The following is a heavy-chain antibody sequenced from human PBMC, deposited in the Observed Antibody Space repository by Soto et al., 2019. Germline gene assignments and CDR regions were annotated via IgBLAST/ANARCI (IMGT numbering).Heavy chain of an antibody. J-gene: IGHJ5*02. CDR2: LSWNSGSI. V-gene: IGHV3-9*01. D-gene: IGHD6-6*01. CDR3: AKGRDSSSSSWFDP. CDR1: GFTFDDYA. Sequence: AGGSLRLSCAASGFTFDDYAMHWVRQAPGKGLEWVSGLSWNSGSIGYADSVKGRFTISRDNAKNSLYLQMNSLRAEDTAFYYCAKGRDSSSSSWFDPWGQGTLVTVSS.